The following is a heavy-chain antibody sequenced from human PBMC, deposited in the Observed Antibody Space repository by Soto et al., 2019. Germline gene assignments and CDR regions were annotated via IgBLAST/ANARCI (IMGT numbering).Heavy chain of an antibody. CDR1: GLTFSSYW. Sequence: EVQLVESGGGLVQPGGSLRLSCAASGLTFSSYWMHWVRQAPGKGLLWVARITSDGYNTAYADSVKGRFTISRDNARNTPYLQMHSLRAEDTAVYYCASLLWGAVTTDFWGQGTLVTVSS. D-gene: IGHD2-21*01. CDR3: ASLLWGAVTTDF. V-gene: IGHV3-74*01. CDR2: ITSDGYNT. J-gene: IGHJ4*02.